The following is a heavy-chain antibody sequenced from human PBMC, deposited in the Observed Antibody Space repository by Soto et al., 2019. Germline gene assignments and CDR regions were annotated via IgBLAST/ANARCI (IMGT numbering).Heavy chain of an antibody. CDR1: GYAFTSYG. V-gene: IGHV1-18*01. CDR3: ARDYGGFDFDY. CDR2: ISAYNGNT. D-gene: IGHD3-16*01. Sequence: APAKPSCKASGYAFTSYGISWVRQAPGQGLEWMGWISAYNGNTNYAQKLQGRVTMTTDTSTSTAYMELRSLRFDDTAVYYCARDYGGFDFDYWGQGTLVNVSS. J-gene: IGHJ4*02.